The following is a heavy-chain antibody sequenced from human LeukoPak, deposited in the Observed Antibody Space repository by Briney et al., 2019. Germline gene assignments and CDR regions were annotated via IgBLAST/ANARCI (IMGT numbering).Heavy chain of an antibody. Sequence: GGTLRLSCAASGFTFSSYGMSWVRQAPGKGLEWVSDINGSGGSTYYADSVKGRFTISRDNSKNTLYLQMNSLRAEDTAVYYCAKRIQSAMATGYWGQGTLVTVSS. J-gene: IGHJ4*02. CDR3: AKRIQSAMATGY. CDR1: GFTFSSYG. CDR2: INGSGGST. V-gene: IGHV3-23*01. D-gene: IGHD5-18*01.